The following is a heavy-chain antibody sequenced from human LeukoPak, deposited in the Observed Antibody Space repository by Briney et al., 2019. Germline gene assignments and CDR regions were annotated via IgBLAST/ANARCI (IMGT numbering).Heavy chain of an antibody. J-gene: IGHJ4*02. V-gene: IGHV3-9*01. Sequence: GRSLRLSCAASGFTFYDYVVHWVRQAPGKGLEWVSCITWNSANIGYGDSVKGRFTISRDNAKNSLYLQMNSLRPEDTAIYYCAKGSPYYYDAWGQGTLVTVSS. CDR2: ITWNSANI. CDR3: AKGSPYYYDA. CDR1: GFTFYDYV.